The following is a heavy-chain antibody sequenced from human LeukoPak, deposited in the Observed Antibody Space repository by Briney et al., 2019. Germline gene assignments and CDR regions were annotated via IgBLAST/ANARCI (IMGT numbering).Heavy chain of an antibody. D-gene: IGHD3-22*01. CDR2: IYPGDSDT. J-gene: IGHJ3*02. Sequence: LGESLKISCKGSGYSFTSYWIGWVRQMPGKGLEWMGIIYPGDSDTRYSPSFQGQVTISADKSISTAYLQWSSLKASDTAMYYCASPISYDSSGYYPEQAFDIWGQGTMVTVSS. CDR3: ASPISYDSSGYYPEQAFDI. CDR1: GYSFTSYW. V-gene: IGHV5-51*01.